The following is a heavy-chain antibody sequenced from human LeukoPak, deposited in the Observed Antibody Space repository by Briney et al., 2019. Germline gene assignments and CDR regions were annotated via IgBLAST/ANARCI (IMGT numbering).Heavy chain of an antibody. CDR2: ISSSGSTI. D-gene: IGHD4-17*01. CDR1: GFTFSSYE. V-gene: IGHV3-48*03. Sequence: GGSLRLSCAASGFTFSSYEMNWVRQAPGKGLEWVSYISSSGSTIYYADSVKGRFTISRDNAKNSLYLQMNSLRAEDTAVYYCAKEYGDFRGFDFWGQGTLVTVSS. CDR3: AKEYGDFRGFDF. J-gene: IGHJ4*02.